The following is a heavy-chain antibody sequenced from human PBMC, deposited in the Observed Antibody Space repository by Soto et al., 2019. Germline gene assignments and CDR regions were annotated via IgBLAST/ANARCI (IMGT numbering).Heavy chain of an antibody. Sequence: GGSLRLSCAASGFTFSSYGMHWVRQAPGKGLEWVAVIWYDGSNKYYADSVKGRFTISRDNSKNTLYLQMNSLRAEDTAVYYCARGLPWVYSFYFDYWGQGTLVTVSS. CDR1: GFTFSSYG. CDR2: IWYDGSNK. CDR3: ARGLPWVYSFYFDY. J-gene: IGHJ4*02. D-gene: IGHD1-26*01. V-gene: IGHV3-33*01.